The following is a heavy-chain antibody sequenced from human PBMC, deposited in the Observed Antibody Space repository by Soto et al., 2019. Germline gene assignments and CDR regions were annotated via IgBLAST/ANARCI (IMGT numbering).Heavy chain of an antibody. CDR1: GYSFSTYA. Sequence: LQLMQSGGEAKNPGASVKVSCEASGYSFSTYAISWLRQAPGQGLEWMGLITPNSGHTNYAQKFQGRLILTTDIPSSTAYMELTSLRYDDTAMYYCATSYDTGFDPWGQGTLVSVS. V-gene: IGHV1-18*01. J-gene: IGHJ5*02. D-gene: IGHD3-9*01. CDR2: ITPNSGHT. CDR3: ATSYDTGFDP.